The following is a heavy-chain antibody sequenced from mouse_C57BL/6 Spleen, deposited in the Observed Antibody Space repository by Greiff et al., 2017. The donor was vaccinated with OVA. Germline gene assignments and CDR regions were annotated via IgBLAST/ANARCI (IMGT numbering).Heavy chain of an antibody. D-gene: IGHD2-1*01. CDR1: GFTFSDYY. J-gene: IGHJ4*01. CDR3: ARAPFYSNAMDY. Sequence: VQLKESEGGLVQPGSSMKLSCTASGFTFSDYYMAWVRQVPEKGLEWVANINYDGSSTYYLDSLKSRFIISRDNAKNILYLQMSSLKSEDTATYYCARAPFYSNAMDYWGQGTSVTVSS. V-gene: IGHV5-16*01. CDR2: INYDGSST.